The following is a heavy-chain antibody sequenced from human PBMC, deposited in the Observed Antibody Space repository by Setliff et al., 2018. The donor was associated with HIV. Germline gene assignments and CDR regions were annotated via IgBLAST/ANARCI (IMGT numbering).Heavy chain of an antibody. CDR3: TAGHYGPNP. D-gene: IGHD3-10*01. CDR1: GFTFGSYT. V-gene: IGHV3-21*01. CDR2: ISSSSSYI. Sequence: GGSLRLSCAASGFTFGSYTMNWVRQAPGKGLEWVSSISSSSSYIYYADSVKGRFTISRDNAKNSLYLQMNSLRVEDTAVYYCTAGHYGPNPWGQGTPVTVSS. J-gene: IGHJ5*01.